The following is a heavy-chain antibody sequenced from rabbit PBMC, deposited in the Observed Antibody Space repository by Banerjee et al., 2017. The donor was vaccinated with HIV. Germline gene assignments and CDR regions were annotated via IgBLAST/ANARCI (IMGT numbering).Heavy chain of an antibody. CDR2: INIGSGST. Sequence: QEQLEESGGDLVKPEGSLTLTCTASGFSFSSSYWICWVRQAPGKGLEWIGCINIGSGSTYYASWAKGRFTISKTSSTTVTLRTTSLTAADTATYFCAKGNDYAGDGYDLWGPGTLVTDS. CDR1: GFSFSSSYW. CDR3: AKGNDYAGDGYDL. V-gene: IGHV1S45*01. D-gene: IGHD4-2*01. J-gene: IGHJ4*01.